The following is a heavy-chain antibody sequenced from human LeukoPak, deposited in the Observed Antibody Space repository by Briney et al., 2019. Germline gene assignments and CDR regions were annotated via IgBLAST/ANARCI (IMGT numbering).Heavy chain of an antibody. J-gene: IGHJ4*02. V-gene: IGHV3-30*18. D-gene: IGHD1-26*01. CDR3: AKGGMGYSGSYYVGY. Sequence: GGSLRLSCTASGFTFSNYGMHWVRQAPGKGLEWVAVISYDGSNNYYADSVKGRFTISRDNSKNTLYLQMNSLRAEDTAVYYCAKGGMGYSGSYYVGYWGQGTLVTVSS. CDR2: ISYDGSNN. CDR1: GFTFSNYG.